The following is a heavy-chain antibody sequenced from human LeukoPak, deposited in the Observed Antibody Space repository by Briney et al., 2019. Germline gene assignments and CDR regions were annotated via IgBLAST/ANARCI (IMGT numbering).Heavy chain of an antibody. D-gene: IGHD2-2*01. CDR1: GFTFSSYS. CDR3: VHRVPAAITYFDY. V-gene: IGHV3-48*04. CDR2: ISSSSSTI. J-gene: IGHJ4*02. Sequence: PGGSLRLSCAASGFTFSSYSMNWVRQAPGMGLEWVSYISSSSSTIYYAESVKGRFTISRDNAKNSLYLQMNSLRAEDTAVYYCVHRVPAAITYFDYWGQGTLVTVSS.